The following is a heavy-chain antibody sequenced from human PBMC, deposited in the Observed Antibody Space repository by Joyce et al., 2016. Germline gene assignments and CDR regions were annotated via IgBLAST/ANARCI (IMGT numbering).Heavy chain of an antibody. V-gene: IGHV6-1*01. Sequence: QVQLQQSGPGLVKPSQTLSLTCAIPGDSVSSNSAAWNWIRQSPSRGLEWLGRTYYRSKWYNDYAVSVKIRITSNPDTPKNQFSLQLNSVTPEDAAVYYCARAGYYHTSGYYYPNFDYWGPGTLVTVSS. D-gene: IGHD3-22*01. CDR1: GDSVSSNSAA. CDR3: ARAGYYHTSGYYYPNFDY. CDR2: TYYRSKWYN. J-gene: IGHJ4*02.